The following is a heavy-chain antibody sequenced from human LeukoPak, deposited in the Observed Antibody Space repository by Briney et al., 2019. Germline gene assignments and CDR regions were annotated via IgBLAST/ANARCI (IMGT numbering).Heavy chain of an antibody. J-gene: IGHJ4*02. CDR3: AKSPRSSMIVLPAVDY. D-gene: IGHD3-22*01. CDR1: GFTFSSYA. CDR2: ISYDGSNK. V-gene: IGHV3-30-3*02. Sequence: PGGSLRLSCAASGFTFSSYAMHWVRQAPGKGLEWVAVISYDGSNKYYADSVKGRFTISRDNSKNTLYLQMNSLRAEDTAVYYCAKSPRSSMIVLPAVDYWGQGTLVTVSS.